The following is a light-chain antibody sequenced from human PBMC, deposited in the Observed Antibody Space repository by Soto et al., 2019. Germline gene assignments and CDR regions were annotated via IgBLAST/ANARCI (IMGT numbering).Light chain of an antibody. CDR1: RSISSTY. Sequence: EIVLTQSPGTLSLSPGERATLSCRASRSISSTYLACYQQKPGQAPRLLIYGASSRATGIPDRFSGSGSGTDFTLTSSRLEPEDFAVYYCQQYGGSPPYTFGQGTKLEIK. CDR3: QQYGGSPPYT. CDR2: GAS. V-gene: IGKV3-20*01. J-gene: IGKJ2*01.